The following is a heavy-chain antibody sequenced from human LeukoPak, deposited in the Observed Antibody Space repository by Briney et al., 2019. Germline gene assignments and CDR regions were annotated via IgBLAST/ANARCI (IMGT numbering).Heavy chain of an antibody. D-gene: IGHD2-15*01. Sequence: GGSLRLSCETSGFIFSNCWMTWVRQAPGKGLEWVANIKTDASEKYYADSVKGRFTISRDNAKNSLYLQMNSLRAEDTAVYYCAKDTAAFVVVVAATPDYWGQGTLVTVSS. CDR1: GFIFSNCW. CDR3: AKDTAAFVVVVAATPDY. J-gene: IGHJ4*02. CDR2: IKTDASEK. V-gene: IGHV3-7*01.